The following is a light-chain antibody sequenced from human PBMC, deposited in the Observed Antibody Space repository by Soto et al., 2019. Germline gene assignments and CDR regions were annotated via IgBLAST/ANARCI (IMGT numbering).Light chain of an antibody. J-gene: IGLJ2*01. V-gene: IGLV2-11*01. CDR3: CSYAGSSLV. CDR2: DVN. CDR1: SGDIGGYNY. Sequence: QSALTQPRSVSGSPGQSVTISCTGASGDIGGYNYVSWYQHHPGKAPKLIIFDVNKRSSGVPDRFSGSESGNTASLTISGLQPEDEADYYCCSYAGSSLVFGGGTKLTVL.